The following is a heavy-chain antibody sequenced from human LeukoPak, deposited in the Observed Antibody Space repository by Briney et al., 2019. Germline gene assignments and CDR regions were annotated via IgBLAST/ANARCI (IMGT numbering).Heavy chain of an antibody. CDR3: ARWAGYCSITNCYTAFDF. J-gene: IGHJ4*02. Sequence: SVKVSCKASGGTFSNYAINWVRQAPGQGLEWMGGITPIFGTANFAQRFQGRVTITADESTSTAYMELSSLRSEDTAVYYCARWAGYCSITNCYTAFDFWGQGTLVTVSS. CDR1: GGTFSNYA. CDR2: ITPIFGTA. D-gene: IGHD2-2*02. V-gene: IGHV1-69*01.